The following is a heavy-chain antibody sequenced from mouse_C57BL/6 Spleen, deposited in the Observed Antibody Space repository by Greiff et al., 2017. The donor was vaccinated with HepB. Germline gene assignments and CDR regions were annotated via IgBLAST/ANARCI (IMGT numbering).Heavy chain of an antibody. Sequence: VQLQQSGAELVKPGASVKISCKASGYAFSSYWMNWVKQRPGKGLEWIGQIYPGDGDTNYNGKFKGKATLTADKSSSTAYMQLSSLTSEDSAVYFCARVDGNWGNYFDYWGQGTTLTVSS. CDR2: IYPGDGDT. CDR1: GYAFSSYW. CDR3: ARVDGNWGNYFDY. J-gene: IGHJ2*01. V-gene: IGHV1-80*01. D-gene: IGHD2-1*01.